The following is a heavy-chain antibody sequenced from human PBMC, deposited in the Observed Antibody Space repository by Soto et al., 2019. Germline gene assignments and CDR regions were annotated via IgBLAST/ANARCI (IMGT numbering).Heavy chain of an antibody. CDR2: VSSTGTSP. J-gene: IGHJ3*01. CDR1: GFTFSNYA. CDR3: AKARPSGGYYYVETFDV. Sequence: PGGSLRLSCSASGFTFSNYAMSWVRQSPGKGLEWVSGVSSTGTSPYYAGSVQGRFTISRDNSKNMFYLQMKSLRAEDTAIYYCAKARPSGGYYYVETFDVWGQGTMLTVS. D-gene: IGHD3-22*01. V-gene: IGHV3-23*01.